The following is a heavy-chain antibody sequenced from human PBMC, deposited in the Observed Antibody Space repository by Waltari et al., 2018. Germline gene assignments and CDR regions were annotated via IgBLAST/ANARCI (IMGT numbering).Heavy chain of an antibody. CDR2: ISTSGNTI. J-gene: IGHJ4*02. V-gene: IGHV3-48*03. CDR3: ASGWYYFGY. D-gene: IGHD6-19*01. Sequence: EVQLVESGGGLVQPGGSLRLSCAASAFTFRGYEMNWVRQAPGKGLEWISYISTSGNTIYYADSVKGRFTMSRDNAKKALYLQMNSLRAEDTAIYYCASGWYYFGYWGQGTLVTVSS. CDR1: AFTFRGYE.